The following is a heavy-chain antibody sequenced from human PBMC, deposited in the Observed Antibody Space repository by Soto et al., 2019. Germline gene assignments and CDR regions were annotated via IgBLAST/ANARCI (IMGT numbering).Heavy chain of an antibody. D-gene: IGHD1-20*01. CDR1: GFTFSSYW. Sequence: EVQLVESGGGLVQPGGSLRLSCTASGFTFSSYWMHWVRQAPGKGLVWVSRIKYDGSSTSYADSVKGRFTISRDNANNTEHLKMNSLRAEDTAVYYCARGIKNYYGVDGWGQGTTVPVSS. J-gene: IGHJ6*02. V-gene: IGHV3-74*01. CDR3: ARGIKNYYGVDG. CDR2: IKYDGSST.